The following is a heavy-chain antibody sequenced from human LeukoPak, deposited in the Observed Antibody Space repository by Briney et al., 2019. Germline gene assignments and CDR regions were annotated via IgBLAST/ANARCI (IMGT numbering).Heavy chain of an antibody. V-gene: IGHV4-59*01. CDR1: GGSISSYY. CDR3: ARDATKNDAFDI. Sequence: PSETLSLTCTVSGGSISSYYWRWIRQPPGKGLEWIGYIYYSGSTNYNPSLKSRVTISVDTSKNQFSLKLSSVTAADTAVYYCARDATKNDAFDIWGQGTMVTVSS. CDR2: IYYSGST. J-gene: IGHJ3*02.